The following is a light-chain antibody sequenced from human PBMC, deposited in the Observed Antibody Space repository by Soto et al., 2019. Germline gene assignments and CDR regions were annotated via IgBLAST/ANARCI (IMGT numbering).Light chain of an antibody. Sequence: EIVLTQSPGTLSLSPGERATLSCRASQSVSSSYLAWYQQKPGQAPRLLIYGASSRATGIPDRFSGSGSGTDFTLTISRLEPEAFAVYYCQQYGSSLYTFGRGPSWRSN. V-gene: IGKV3-20*01. CDR2: GAS. CDR3: QQYGSSLYT. J-gene: IGKJ2*01. CDR1: QSVSSSY.